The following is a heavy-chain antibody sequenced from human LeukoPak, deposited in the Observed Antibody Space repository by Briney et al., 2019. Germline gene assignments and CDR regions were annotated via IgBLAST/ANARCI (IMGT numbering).Heavy chain of an antibody. CDR3: ASDELWSGSAVGY. J-gene: IGHJ4*02. CDR2: ISSSSSYI. CDR1: GFTFSSYT. Sequence: GGSLRLSCAASGFTFSSYTMNWVRQAPGKGLEWVSSISSSSSYIYYADSVKGRFTISRDNAKNSLYLQMDSLRAEDTAVYYCASDELWSGSAVGYWGQGTLVTVSS. V-gene: IGHV3-21*01. D-gene: IGHD3-3*01.